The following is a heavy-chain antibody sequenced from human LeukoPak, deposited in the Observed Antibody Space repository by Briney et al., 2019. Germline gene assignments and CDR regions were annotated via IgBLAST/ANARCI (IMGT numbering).Heavy chain of an antibody. CDR1: GFTFSGSA. V-gene: IGHV3-73*01. J-gene: IGHJ4*02. CDR2: IRSKANSYAT. Sequence: GGSLRLSCAASGFTFSGSAMHWVRQAFGKGLELVGRIRSKANSYATAYAASVKGRFTISSDDSKNTAYLQMNSLKTEDTAVYYCTIAGGYVPEGYWGQGTLVTVSS. CDR3: TIAGGYVPEGY. D-gene: IGHD5-12*01.